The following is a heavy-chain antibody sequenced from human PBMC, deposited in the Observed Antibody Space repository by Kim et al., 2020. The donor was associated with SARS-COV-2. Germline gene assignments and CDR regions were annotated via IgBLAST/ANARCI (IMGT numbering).Heavy chain of an antibody. V-gene: IGHV4-34*01. CDR3: ARGNHGIYYYYYGMDV. CDR1: GGSFSGYY. D-gene: IGHD3-10*01. Sequence: SETLSLTCAVYGGSFSGYYWSWIRQPPGKGLEWIGEINHSGSTNYNPSLKSRVTISVDTSKNQFSLKLSSVTAADTAVYYCARGNHGIYYYYYGMDVWGQGTTVTVSS. CDR2: INHSGST. J-gene: IGHJ6*02.